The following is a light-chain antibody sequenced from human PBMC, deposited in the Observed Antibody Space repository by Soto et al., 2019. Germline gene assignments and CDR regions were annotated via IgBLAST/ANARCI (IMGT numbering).Light chain of an antibody. CDR2: KAS. Sequence: DIQMTQSPSTLPASVGDRVTITCRASQTIGDWLAWYQQKPGKVPKLLIYKASTLEGGVPSRFSGSGSGTEFTLTISSLQPDDFATYYCQQSHFYWTFGPGTKVEIK. J-gene: IGKJ1*01. V-gene: IGKV1-5*03. CDR1: QTIGDW. CDR3: QQSHFYWT.